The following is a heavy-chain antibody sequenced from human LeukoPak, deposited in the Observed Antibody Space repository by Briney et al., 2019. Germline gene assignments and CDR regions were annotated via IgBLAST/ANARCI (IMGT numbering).Heavy chain of an antibody. D-gene: IGHD3-22*01. CDR3: ARVTGYMIEDYFDY. J-gene: IGHJ4*02. V-gene: IGHV4-59*01. Sequence: SETLSLTCSVSGGSISIYYWTWIRQIPGKGLEWIGYIYYTGTTNYNPLFESRATISVDTSKNQFSLKLRSVTAADTAVYYCARVTGYMIEDYFDYWGQGTLVTVSS. CDR2: IYYTGTT. CDR1: GGSISIYY.